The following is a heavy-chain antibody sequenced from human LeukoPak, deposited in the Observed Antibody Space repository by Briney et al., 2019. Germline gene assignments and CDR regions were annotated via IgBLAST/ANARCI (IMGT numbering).Heavy chain of an antibody. D-gene: IGHD1-26*01. J-gene: IGHJ6*03. CDR1: GFTFSSYG. Sequence: GGSLRLSCAASGFTFSSYGMHWVRQAPGKGLEWVAFIRYDGSNKYYADSVKGRFTISRDNAKNSLYLQMNSLRAEDTAVYYCARVGGGSYSDYYYYYMDVWGKGTTVTVSS. V-gene: IGHV3-30*02. CDR3: ARVGGGSYSDYYYYYMDV. CDR2: IRYDGSNK.